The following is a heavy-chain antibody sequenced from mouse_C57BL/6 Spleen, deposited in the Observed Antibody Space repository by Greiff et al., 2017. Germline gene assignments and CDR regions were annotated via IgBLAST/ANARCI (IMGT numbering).Heavy chain of an antibody. CDR1: GFTFNTYA. V-gene: IGHV10-3*01. CDR2: IRSKSSNYAT. Sequence: VQLKESGGGLVQPKGSLKLSCAASGFTFNTYAMHWVRQAPGKGLEWGARIRSKSSNYATYYADSVKDRFTISRDDSQSMLYLQMNNLKTEDTAMYYCVRCYDVRYYAMDYWGQGTSVTVSS. D-gene: IGHD2-12*01. J-gene: IGHJ4*01. CDR3: VRCYDVRYYAMDY.